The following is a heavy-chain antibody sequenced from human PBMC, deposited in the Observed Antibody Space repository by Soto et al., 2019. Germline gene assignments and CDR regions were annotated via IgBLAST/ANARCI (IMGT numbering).Heavy chain of an antibody. Sequence: EMQLLESGGGLVQPGGSLRLSCAASGFTFSSFAMSWVRQAPGKVLDGVSAISGRGGSTYSADSVKGRFTISRDNSKNTLSRQMSSRRSEDTAVYYWARGFAAGKGAPPDFGGQGSLVTVSS. CDR1: GFTFSSFA. CDR3: ARGFAAGKGAPPDF. CDR2: ISGRGGST. J-gene: IGHJ4*02. D-gene: IGHD6-13*01. V-gene: IGHV3-23*01.